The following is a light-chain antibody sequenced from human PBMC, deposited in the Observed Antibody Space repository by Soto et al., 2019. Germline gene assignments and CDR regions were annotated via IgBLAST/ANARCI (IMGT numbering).Light chain of an antibody. J-gene: IGLJ1*01. CDR1: SSDVGGYNY. Sequence: QSVLTQPASVSGSPGQSITISCTGTSSDVGGYNYVSWYQQHPGKAPRFVIYDVTNRPSGVSNRFSGPKSGNTASLTISGLQAEDEADYYCSSYTTSNTRQVVFGTGTKVTVL. CDR3: SSYTTSNTRQVV. CDR2: DVT. V-gene: IGLV2-14*01.